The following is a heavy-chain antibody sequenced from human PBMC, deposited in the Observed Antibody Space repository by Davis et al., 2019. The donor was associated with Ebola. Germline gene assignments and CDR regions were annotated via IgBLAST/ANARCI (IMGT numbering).Heavy chain of an antibody. CDR3: AKGNNWNSPFDY. D-gene: IGHD1-20*01. CDR2: IRYDGSNT. J-gene: IGHJ4*02. CDR1: GFTFSSYG. V-gene: IGHV3-30*02. Sequence: GGSLRLSCAASGFTFSSYGMHWVRQAPGKGLEWVAFIRYDGSNTYYADSVKGRFTISRDNSKNTLYLQMNSLRAEDTAVYYCAKGNNWNSPFDYWGQGTLVTVSS.